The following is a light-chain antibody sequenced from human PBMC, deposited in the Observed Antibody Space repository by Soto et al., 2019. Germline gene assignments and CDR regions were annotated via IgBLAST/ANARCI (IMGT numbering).Light chain of an antibody. J-gene: IGKJ4*01. Sequence: EIVLTQSPGTLSLSPGERATLSCRASQSVSSSDLAWYQQKPGQAPRLLIYGASSRATGIPDRFSGSGSGTDFTLTISRLEPEDFVVYYCQQYGSSPPLTFGGGTKVEIK. V-gene: IGKV3-20*01. CDR1: QSVSSSD. CDR3: QQYGSSPPLT. CDR2: GAS.